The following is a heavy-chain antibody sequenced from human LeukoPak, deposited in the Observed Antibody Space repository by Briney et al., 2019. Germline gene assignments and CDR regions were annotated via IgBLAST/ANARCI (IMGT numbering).Heavy chain of an antibody. J-gene: IGHJ2*01. CDR2: INVFNGNT. CDR1: GYIFTNYG. V-gene: IGHV1-18*01. Sequence: ASVKVSCKASGYIFTNYGVTWVRQAPGQGLEWMGWINVFNGNTDYAQKVQGRVTMTTDTSTNTAYMELRSLRSDDTAVYYCAREGGTWYFDLWGRGTLVTVSS. D-gene: IGHD1-1*01. CDR3: AREGGTWYFDL.